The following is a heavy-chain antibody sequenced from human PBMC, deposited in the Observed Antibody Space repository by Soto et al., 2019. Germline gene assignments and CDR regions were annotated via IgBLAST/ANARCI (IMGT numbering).Heavy chain of an antibody. J-gene: IGHJ4*01. D-gene: IGHD2-2*01. CDR2: IWYDGSKK. CDR3: ARDRGVVAPDFDY. CDR1: GYTFSQYG. V-gene: IGHV3-33*01. Sequence: QVRLVESGGDVVQPGRSLTVSCAASGYTFSQYGMHWVHQTPGSGLEWVAVIWYDGSKKYYADSVKGRFTISRDDSKSTLYLQMNSLRAEDTAVYYCARDRGVVAPDFDYWGLGTRVTVSS.